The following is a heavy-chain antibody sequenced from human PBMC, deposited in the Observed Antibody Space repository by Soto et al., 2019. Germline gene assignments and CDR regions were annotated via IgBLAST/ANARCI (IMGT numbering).Heavy chain of an antibody. CDR1: GYIFTNYG. CDR2: ISGYNGYP. Sequence: QVQLVQSGAEVREPGASVNVSCKTSGYIFTNYGVAWVRQAPAQGLELVAWISGYNGYPKYTQKFQGRVTVTTDTSTRTGYMELRNLRSDDTAVYYCARGSAGALYDFWGQGTLVTVSS. D-gene: IGHD6-13*01. V-gene: IGHV1-18*01. CDR3: ARGSAGALYDF. J-gene: IGHJ4*02.